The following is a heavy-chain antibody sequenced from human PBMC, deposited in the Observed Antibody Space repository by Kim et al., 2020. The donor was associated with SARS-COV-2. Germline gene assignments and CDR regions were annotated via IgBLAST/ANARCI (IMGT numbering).Heavy chain of an antibody. CDR2: IYPGDSDT. CDR3: ARLLLCYYDSSGPGY. D-gene: IGHD3-22*01. V-gene: IGHV5-51*01. Sequence: GESLKISCKGSGYSFTSYWIGWVRQMPGKGLEWMGIIYPGDSDTRYSPSFQGQVTISADKSISTAYLQWSSLKASETAMYYCARLLLCYYDSSGPGYWGQGTLVTVSS. CDR1: GYSFTSYW. J-gene: IGHJ4*02.